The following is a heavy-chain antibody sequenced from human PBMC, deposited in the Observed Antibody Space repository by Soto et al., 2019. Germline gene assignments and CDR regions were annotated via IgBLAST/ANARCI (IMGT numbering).Heavy chain of an antibody. CDR3: VRAVKTAHAFDI. CDR2: IYSGGST. J-gene: IGHJ3*02. V-gene: IGHV3-66*02. CDR1: GFTVSSNY. Sequence: GGSLRLSCAASGFTVSSNYMSWVRQAPGKGLEWVSVIYSGGSTYYADSVKGRFTISRDNSKNTLYLQMNSLRAEDTAVYYCVRAVKTAHAFDIWGQGTMVTVSS.